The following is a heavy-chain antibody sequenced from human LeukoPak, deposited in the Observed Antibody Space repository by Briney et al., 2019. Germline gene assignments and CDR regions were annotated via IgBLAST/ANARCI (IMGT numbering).Heavy chain of an antibody. V-gene: IGHV1-24*01. D-gene: IGHD2-2*01. Sequence: GASVKVSCKVSGYTLTELSMHWVRQAPGKGLEWMGGFDPEDGETSYAQKFQGRVTMTRDTSTSTDYMELSSLRSEDTAVYYCAREWVVPAFDYWGQGTLVTVSS. CDR1: GYTLTELS. CDR3: AREWVVPAFDY. J-gene: IGHJ4*02. CDR2: FDPEDGET.